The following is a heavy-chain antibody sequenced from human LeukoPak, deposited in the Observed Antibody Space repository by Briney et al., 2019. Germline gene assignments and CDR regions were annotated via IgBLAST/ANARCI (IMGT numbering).Heavy chain of an antibody. CDR3: ARDFAYCGGDCPPDY. CDR1: GFTFSSYS. V-gene: IGHV3-21*01. CDR2: ISSSSSYI. J-gene: IGHJ4*02. D-gene: IGHD2-21*02. Sequence: GGSLRLSCAASGFTFSSYSMNWFRQAPGKGLEWVSSISSSSSYIYYADSVKGRFTISRDNAKNSLYLQMNSLRAEDTAVYYCARDFAYCGGDCPPDYWGQGTLVTVSS.